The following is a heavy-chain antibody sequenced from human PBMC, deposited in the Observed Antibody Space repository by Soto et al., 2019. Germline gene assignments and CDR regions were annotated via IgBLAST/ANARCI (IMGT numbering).Heavy chain of an antibody. CDR1: GYTFTSYG. D-gene: IGHD1-26*01. J-gene: IGHJ4*02. CDR2: ISAYNGNT. CDR3: ARIEPSAGIVGATSFDY. Sequence: ASVKVSCKASGYTFTSYGISWVRQAPGQGLEWMGWISAYNGNTNYAQKLQGRVTMTTDTSTSTAYMELRSLRSDDTAVYYCARIEPSAGIVGATSFDYWGQGTLVTVSS. V-gene: IGHV1-18*01.